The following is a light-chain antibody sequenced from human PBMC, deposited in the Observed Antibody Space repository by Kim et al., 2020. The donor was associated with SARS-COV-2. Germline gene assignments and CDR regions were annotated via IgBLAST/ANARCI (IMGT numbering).Light chain of an antibody. Sequence: VTTSCAGSSSNVGAGYAVHWYQQLPGTAPKLLIYGTSNRPSGIPDRFSGSKSGTSASLAITGLQAEDEADYYCQSYDSSLSGSYVFGTGTKVTVL. J-gene: IGLJ1*01. V-gene: IGLV1-40*01. CDR2: GTS. CDR1: SSNVGAGYA. CDR3: QSYDSSLSGSYV.